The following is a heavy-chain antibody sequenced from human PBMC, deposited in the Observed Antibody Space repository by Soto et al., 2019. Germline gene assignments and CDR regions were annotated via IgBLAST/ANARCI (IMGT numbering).Heavy chain of an antibody. V-gene: IGHV1-8*01. D-gene: IGHD3-22*01. CDR1: GYTFTTYD. Sequence: ASVKVSCKASGYTFTTYDINWVRQATGQGLEWMGWMSPNSGSTSYAQKFQGRVTMTRDTSTSTVYMELSSLRSEDTAVYYCARGYDSSGPRPFFDYWGQGTLVTVSS. CDR2: MSPNSGST. J-gene: IGHJ4*02. CDR3: ARGYDSSGPRPFFDY.